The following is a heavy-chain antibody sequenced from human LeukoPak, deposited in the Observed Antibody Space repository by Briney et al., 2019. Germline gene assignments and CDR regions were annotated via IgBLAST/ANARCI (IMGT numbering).Heavy chain of an antibody. CDR3: ARAQAGNYDWPLDL. V-gene: IGHV1-69*05. CDR1: GGTFSNYA. Sequence: SVKVSCKASGGTFSNYALSWVRQAPGQGLEWMGAIIPFLDTSNYPPKFQDRVTITTDESTSTAYMELSSLRSDDTAVYYCARAQAGNYDWPLDLWGQGTLVTVSS. CDR2: IIPFLDTS. D-gene: IGHD5-12*01. J-gene: IGHJ5*02.